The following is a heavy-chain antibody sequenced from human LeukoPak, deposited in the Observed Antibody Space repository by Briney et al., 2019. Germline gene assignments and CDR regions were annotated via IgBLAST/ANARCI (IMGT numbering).Heavy chain of an antibody. V-gene: IGHV1-69*13. J-gene: IGHJ6*03. CDR3: ARVQYSKWLGNYYYMDV. Sequence: SVKVSCKASGGTFSSYAISWVRQAPGQGLEWMGGIIPIFGTANYAQKFQGRVTITADESTSTAYMELSSLRSEDTAVYYCARVQYSKWLGNYYYMDVWGKGTTVTVSS. CDR1: GGTFSSYA. CDR2: IIPIFGTA. D-gene: IGHD6-19*01.